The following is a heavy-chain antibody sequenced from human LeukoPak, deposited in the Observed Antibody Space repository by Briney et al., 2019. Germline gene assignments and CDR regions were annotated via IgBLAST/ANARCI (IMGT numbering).Heavy chain of an antibody. V-gene: IGHV6-1*01. CDR2: TFYRSKWYS. CDR3: ARDYGTGAAGTTIDV. J-gene: IGHJ6*03. D-gene: IGHD6-13*01. CDR1: GDTISSETAA. Sequence: SQTLSLTCAISGDTISSETAAWNWIRQSPSRGLEWLGRTFYRSKWYSDYAVPLRGRITINADTSKNQFSLQLMSVTPEGTAVYYCARDYGTGAAGTTIDVWGKGTTVTVSS.